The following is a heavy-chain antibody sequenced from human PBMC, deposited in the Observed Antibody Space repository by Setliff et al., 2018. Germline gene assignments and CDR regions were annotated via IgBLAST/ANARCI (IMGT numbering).Heavy chain of an antibody. D-gene: IGHD4-4*01. J-gene: IGHJ4*02. V-gene: IGHV1-8*02. CDR2: MNPNSGNT. CDR1: GYTFTSYD. Sequence: GASVKVSCKASGYTFTSYDINWVRQATGQGLEWMGWMNPNSGNTGYAQKFQGRVTMTRNTSISTAYMDLSSLRSEDTAVYYCAKSGDYSNRGHFDCWGQGTLVTVSS. CDR3: AKSGDYSNRGHFDC.